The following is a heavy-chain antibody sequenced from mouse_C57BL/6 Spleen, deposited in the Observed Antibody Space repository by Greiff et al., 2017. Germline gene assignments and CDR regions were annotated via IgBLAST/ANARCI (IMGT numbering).Heavy chain of an antibody. Sequence: EVQLQQSGPELVKPGASVKISCKASGYTFTDYYMNWVKQSHGKSLEWIGDINPNNGGTSYNQKLKGKATLTVDKSSSTAYMELRSLTSEDSAVYYCARSRGALGQAWFAYWGQGTLVTVSA. CDR1: GYTFTDYY. V-gene: IGHV1-26*01. CDR3: ARSRGALGQAWFAY. CDR2: INPNNGGT. J-gene: IGHJ3*01. D-gene: IGHD4-1*01.